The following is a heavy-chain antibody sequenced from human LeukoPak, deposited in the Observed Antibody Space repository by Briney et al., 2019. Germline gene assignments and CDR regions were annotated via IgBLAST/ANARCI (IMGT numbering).Heavy chain of an antibody. J-gene: IGHJ5*02. CDR3: ARVPHDYGDNWFDP. Sequence: GGSLRLSCAASGFTFSNYAMNWVRRAPGKGLEWVSSISSSSSYIYYADSVKGRFTISRDNAKNSLYLQMNSLRAEDTAVYYCARVPHDYGDNWFDPWGQGTLVTVSS. CDR2: ISSSSSYI. V-gene: IGHV3-21*01. D-gene: IGHD4-17*01. CDR1: GFTFSNYA.